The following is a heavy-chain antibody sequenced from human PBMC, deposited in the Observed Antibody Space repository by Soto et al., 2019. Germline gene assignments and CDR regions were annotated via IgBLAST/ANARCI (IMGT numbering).Heavy chain of an antibody. CDR1: GYTFTSYY. D-gene: IGHD6-19*01. V-gene: IGHV1-46*01. Sequence: ASVKVSCKASGYTFTSYYMHWVRQAPGQGLEWMGIINPSGGSTSYAQKFQGRVTMTRDTSTSTVYMELSSLRSEDTATYYCASPRKYSSGWYQASYYYGMDVWGQGTTVTAP. CDR3: ASPRKYSSGWYQASYYYGMDV. J-gene: IGHJ6*02. CDR2: INPSGGST.